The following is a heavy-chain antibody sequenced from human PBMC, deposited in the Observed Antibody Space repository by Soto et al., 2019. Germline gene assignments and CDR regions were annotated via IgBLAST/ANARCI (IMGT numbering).Heavy chain of an antibody. CDR3: ASDECSGGSCYSDY. CDR2: IIPLFGTA. D-gene: IGHD2-15*01. Sequence: QVQLVQSGAEVKTPGSSVKVSCKASGGTFSSYGFSWVRQAPGQGLEWMGGIIPLFGTANYAQKFQGRVTMNADESRSTTYMELSSLRSEDSAVYYCASDECSGGSCYSDYLGQGSLVTVSS. J-gene: IGHJ4*02. V-gene: IGHV1-69*01. CDR1: GGTFSSYG.